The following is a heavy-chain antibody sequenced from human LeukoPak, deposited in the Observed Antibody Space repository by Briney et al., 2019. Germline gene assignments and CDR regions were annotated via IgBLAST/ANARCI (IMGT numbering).Heavy chain of an antibody. J-gene: IGHJ4*02. CDR1: GYTFSSYS. CDR2: INPNSSGT. CDR3: ASPLGYSYGYLDY. D-gene: IGHD5-18*01. V-gene: IGHV1-2*02. Sequence: ASVKVSCKASGYTFSSYSMHWVRQAPGQGLEWMGWINPNSSGTNYAQKFQGRVTMTRDTSISTAYMELSSLRSDDTAVYYCASPLGYSYGYLDYWGQGTLVTVSS.